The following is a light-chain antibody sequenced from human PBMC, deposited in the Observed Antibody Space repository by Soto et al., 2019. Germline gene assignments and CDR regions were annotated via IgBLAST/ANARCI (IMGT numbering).Light chain of an antibody. Sequence: EVMMTQSPATLSVSPGERATLSCTASQSVSDNLAWYQQKPGQAPRLLIRGASTRATGIPARFSGSGSGTEFTLTISRLEPEDFAVYYCQQRSNWPITFGQGTRLEIK. CDR2: GAS. CDR3: QQRSNWPIT. V-gene: IGKV3-15*01. CDR1: QSVSDN. J-gene: IGKJ5*01.